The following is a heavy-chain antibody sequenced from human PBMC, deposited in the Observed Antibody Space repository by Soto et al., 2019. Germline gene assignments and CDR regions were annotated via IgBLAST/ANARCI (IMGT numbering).Heavy chain of an antibody. V-gene: IGHV1-18*01. Sequence: ASVKVSCKTSGYTFTNFGLSWVRQAPGQGLEWMGWISAYNGNTNYAQNFQGRVTMTTDTSTSTAYMELRSLRSDDTAVYYCARGVGSGSYYNQYNWFDPWGQGTLVTVS. CDR3: ARGVGSGSYYNQYNWFDP. CDR2: ISAYNGNT. D-gene: IGHD3-10*01. J-gene: IGHJ5*02. CDR1: GYTFTNFG.